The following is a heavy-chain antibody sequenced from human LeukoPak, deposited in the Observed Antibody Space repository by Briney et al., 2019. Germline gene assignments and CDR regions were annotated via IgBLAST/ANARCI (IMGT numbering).Heavy chain of an antibody. Sequence: PSETLSLTCTVSGGSISSYYWSWIRQPAGKGLEWIGRIYTSGSTNYNPSLKSRVTMSVDTSKNQFSLKLSSVTAADTAVYYCARGAFRAAAGPGPLYWYFDLWGRGTLVTVSS. CDR2: IYTSGST. V-gene: IGHV4-4*07. CDR3: ARGAFRAAAGPGPLYWYFDL. J-gene: IGHJ2*01. CDR1: GGSISSYY. D-gene: IGHD6-13*01.